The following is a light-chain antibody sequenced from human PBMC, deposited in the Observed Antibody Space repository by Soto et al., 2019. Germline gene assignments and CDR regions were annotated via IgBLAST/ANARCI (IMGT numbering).Light chain of an antibody. CDR3: ATWDDSLNIVV. CDR1: TSNIGSNT. V-gene: IGLV1-44*01. CDR2: TSD. Sequence: QSVLTQPPSASGTPGQRVTISYSGSTSNIGSNTVNWYHQLPGRAPQLLIHTSDQRPSGVPDRFSGSRSGTSASLAISGLQSEDEADYYCATWDDSLNIVVFGGGTKLTVL. J-gene: IGLJ2*01.